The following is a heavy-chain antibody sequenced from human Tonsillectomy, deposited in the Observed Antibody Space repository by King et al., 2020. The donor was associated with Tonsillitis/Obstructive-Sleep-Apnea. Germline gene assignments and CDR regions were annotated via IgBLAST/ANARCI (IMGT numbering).Heavy chain of an antibody. J-gene: IGHJ3*01. CDR1: GFTVSSNY. Sequence: DVQLVESGGGLIQPGGSLRLSCAASGFTVSSNYMSWVRQAPGKGLEWVSVIDSGGSTYYADSVKGRFTISRDNSKNTLYLQVNSLRAEDTAVYYCARGPTVDNFAFAFLGPGTIVIV. V-gene: IGHV3-53*01. CDR2: IDSGGST. CDR3: ARGPTVDNFAFAF. D-gene: IGHD4-23*01.